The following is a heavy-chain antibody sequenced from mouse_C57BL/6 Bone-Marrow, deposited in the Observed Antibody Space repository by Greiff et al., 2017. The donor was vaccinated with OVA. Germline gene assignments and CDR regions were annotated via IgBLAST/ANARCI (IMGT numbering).Heavy chain of an antibody. Sequence: QVQLQQSGAELVKPGASVKMSCKASGYTFTSYWITWVKQRPGQGLEWIGDIYPGSGSTNYNEKFKSKATLTVDTPSSTAYMQLSSLPSEDSAVYYCAFGYDFDYWGQGTTLTVSS. V-gene: IGHV1-55*01. J-gene: IGHJ2*01. CDR2: IYPGSGST. D-gene: IGHD2-2*01. CDR3: AFGYDFDY. CDR1: GYTFTSYW.